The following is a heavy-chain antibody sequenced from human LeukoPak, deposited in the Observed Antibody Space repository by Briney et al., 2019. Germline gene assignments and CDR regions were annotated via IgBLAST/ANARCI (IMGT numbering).Heavy chain of an antibody. V-gene: IGHV5-51*01. CDR1: GYSFTSYW. Sequence: GASLQISCEASGYSFTSYWIGWVRQLPGKGLEWMGIIYPGDSDTRYSPSFQGQVTISADKSISTAYLQWSSLTASDTAMYYCARHGWFGELPFDYWGQGTLVTVSS. CDR2: IYPGDSDT. D-gene: IGHD3-10*01. J-gene: IGHJ4*02. CDR3: ARHGWFGELPFDY.